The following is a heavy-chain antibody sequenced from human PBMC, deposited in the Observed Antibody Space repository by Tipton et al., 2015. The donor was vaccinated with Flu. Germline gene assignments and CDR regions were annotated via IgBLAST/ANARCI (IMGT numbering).Heavy chain of an antibody. CDR3: ARNEYYLVGATIDY. CDR1: GFSFSSYE. Sequence: SLRLSCAASGFSFSSYEMNWVRQVSGKGLEWVAFISSSGSRLKYADSVKGRFTTFRDNAKNSLYLQMSNLRGEDTAVYYCARNEYYLVGATIDYWGQGTLVTVSS. CDR2: ISSSGSRL. V-gene: IGHV3-48*03. J-gene: IGHJ4*02. D-gene: IGHD1-26*01.